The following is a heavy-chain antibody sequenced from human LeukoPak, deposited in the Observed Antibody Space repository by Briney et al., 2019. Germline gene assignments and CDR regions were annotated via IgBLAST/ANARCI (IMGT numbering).Heavy chain of an antibody. J-gene: IGHJ4*02. CDR2: ISGSGGST. D-gene: IGHD3-3*01. Sequence: GSLRLSCAASGFTFSSYGMSWVRQAPGKGLEWVSAISGSGGSTYYADSVKGRFTISRDNSKNTLYLQMNSLRAEDTAIYYCARDERLLSFLKWGQGTLVTVSS. V-gene: IGHV3-23*01. CDR3: ARDERLLSFLK. CDR1: GFTFSSYG.